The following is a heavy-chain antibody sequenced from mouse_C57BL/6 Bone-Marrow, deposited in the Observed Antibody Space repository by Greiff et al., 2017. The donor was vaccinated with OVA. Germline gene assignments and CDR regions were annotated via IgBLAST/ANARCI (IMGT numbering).Heavy chain of an antibody. CDR1: GFTFSSYG. V-gene: IGHV5-6*02. CDR3: ARRAYYGFAY. Sequence: EVMLVESGGDLVKPGGSLKLSCAASGFTFSSYGMSWVRQTPDKRLEWVATISSGGSYTYYPDSVKGRFTISRDNAKNTLYLQMRSLKSEDTAMYYCARRAYYGFAYWGQGTLVTVSA. J-gene: IGHJ3*01. CDR2: ISSGGSYT. D-gene: IGHD2-10*01.